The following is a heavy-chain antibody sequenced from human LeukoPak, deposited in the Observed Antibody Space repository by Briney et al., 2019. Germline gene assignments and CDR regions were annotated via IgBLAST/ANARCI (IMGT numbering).Heavy chain of an antibody. CDR1: GFTFSDNY. V-gene: IGHV3-11*01. J-gene: IGHJ4*02. CDR3: ATDPYSSSSTPSDY. Sequence: GGSLRLSCAASGFTFSDNYMTWVRQAPGRGLEWLSYISGNGRDIQYADSVKGRFTISRDNSKNTLYLQMNSLRAEDTAVYYCATDPYSSSSTPSDYWGQGTLVTVSS. D-gene: IGHD6-6*01. CDR2: ISGNGRDI.